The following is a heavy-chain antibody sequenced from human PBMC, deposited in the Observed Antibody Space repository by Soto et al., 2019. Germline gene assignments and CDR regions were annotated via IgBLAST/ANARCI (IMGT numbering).Heavy chain of an antibody. J-gene: IGHJ4*02. Sequence: EVQLLESGGGLVQPGGSLSLSCVASGFTFTNYGVSWVRQAPGKGLEWVSGISGSGADTRYADSVKGRFTLSRDNATNTLFLQMSSLRAEDTAVYYCANLHEASGLLPSSIDYWGQGILVTVSS. CDR1: GFTFTNYG. D-gene: IGHD2-15*01. CDR2: ISGSGADT. CDR3: ANLHEASGLLPSSIDY. V-gene: IGHV3-23*01.